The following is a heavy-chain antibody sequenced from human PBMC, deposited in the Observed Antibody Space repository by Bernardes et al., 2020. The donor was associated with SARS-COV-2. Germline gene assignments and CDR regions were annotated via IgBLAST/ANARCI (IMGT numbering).Heavy chain of an antibody. Sequence: GGSLRLSCAASGFPFISYWLTWFRQAPGKGLDWLANIKQDGNENYYLDSVKGRFTISRDNAKNSLYLQMDSLRAEDTAVYYCARDLGSDTVLMPAALPGDCWGQGTRVTVSS. CDR1: GFPFISYW. J-gene: IGHJ4*02. CDR3: ARDLGSDTVLMPAALPGDC. CDR2: IKQDGNEN. V-gene: IGHV3-7*01. D-gene: IGHD2-8*01.